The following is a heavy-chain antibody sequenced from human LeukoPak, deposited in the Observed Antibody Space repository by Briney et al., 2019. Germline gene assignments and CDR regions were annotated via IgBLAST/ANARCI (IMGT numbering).Heavy chain of an antibody. J-gene: IGHJ5*02. Sequence: SVKVSCKASGGTFSSYALSWVRQAPGQGLEWMGRIIPIFGTANYAQKFQGRVTITADKSMSTAYMELSSLRSEDTAVYYCAREGYCSSTSCLNWFDPWGKGTLVTVSS. CDR3: AREGYCSSTSCLNWFDP. V-gene: IGHV1-69*06. D-gene: IGHD2-2*01. CDR2: IIPIFGTA. CDR1: GGTFSSYA.